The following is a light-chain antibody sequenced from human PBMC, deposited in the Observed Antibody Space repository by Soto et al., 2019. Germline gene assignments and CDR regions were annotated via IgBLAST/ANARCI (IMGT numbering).Light chain of an antibody. J-gene: IGKJ1*01. CDR3: QQRSDWPRT. Sequence: VLTQSPGTLSLSQGERATLSCRASQSISSSYLAWYQQKPGQAPRLLIYGASSRATGIPDRFSGSGSGTDFTLTISSLEPEDFAVYYCQQRSDWPRTFGQGTKVDIK. V-gene: IGKV3D-20*02. CDR2: GAS. CDR1: QSISSSY.